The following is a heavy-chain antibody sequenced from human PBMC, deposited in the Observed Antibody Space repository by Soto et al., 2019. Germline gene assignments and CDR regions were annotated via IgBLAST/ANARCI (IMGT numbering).Heavy chain of an antibody. CDR1: GFTFSSYW. D-gene: IGHD1-26*01. J-gene: IGHJ4*02. CDR2: IKQDGSEK. V-gene: IGHV3-7*04. Sequence: EVQLVESGGGLVQPGGSLRLSCAASGFTFSSYWMSWVRQAPGKGLEWVANIKQDGSEKYYVDSVKGRFTISRDNAKNSLYLQMNSLRAEDTAVYYCARDIVGAKSPNFHWGQGTLVTVSS. CDR3: ARDIVGAKSPNFH.